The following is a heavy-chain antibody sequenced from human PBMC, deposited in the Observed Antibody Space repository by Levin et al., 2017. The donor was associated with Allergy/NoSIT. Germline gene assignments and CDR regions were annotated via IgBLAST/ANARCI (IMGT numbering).Heavy chain of an antibody. J-gene: IGHJ4*02. Sequence: GESLKISCKASGYSFTSFGINWVRQAPGQGLEWMGWISGYNGNKNYAQNLQDRITMTTEKSTNTAYVELKSLRSDDTALYYCARGAEVAGSFRTDYYFDYWGQGTLVTVSS. D-gene: IGHD6-19*01. CDR3: ARGAEVAGSFRTDYYFDY. V-gene: IGHV1-18*01. CDR2: ISGYNGNK. CDR1: GYSFTSFG.